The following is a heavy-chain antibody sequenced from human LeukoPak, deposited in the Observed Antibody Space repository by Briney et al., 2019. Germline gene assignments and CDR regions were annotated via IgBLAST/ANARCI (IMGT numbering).Heavy chain of an antibody. D-gene: IGHD6-19*01. Sequence: GGSLRLSCAASGFTFSSYWMHWVRQAPGKGLVWVSRINGDGDTTRYADSVKGRFTISRDNAKNTLYLQMNSLTDEDTAVYYCARETVQLLDYWGQGTLLTVSS. CDR3: ARETVQLLDY. J-gene: IGHJ4*02. V-gene: IGHV3-74*01. CDR2: INGDGDTT. CDR1: GFTFSSYW.